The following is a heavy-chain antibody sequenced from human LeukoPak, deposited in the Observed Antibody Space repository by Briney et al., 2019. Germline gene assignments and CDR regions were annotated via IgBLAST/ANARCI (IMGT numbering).Heavy chain of an antibody. V-gene: IGHV4-38-2*02. Sequence: ASETLSLTCSVSGYSISSGYYWGWIRQPPGKGLEWIGSMSHSAGTYQNPSLKSRVTISIDTSKNQFFLKVNSVTAADTAVYYCARSGADYIWGSYRFGSWFDPWGQGTLVTVSS. CDR3: ARSGADYIWGSYRFGSWFDP. D-gene: IGHD3-16*02. CDR2: MSHSAGT. J-gene: IGHJ5*02. CDR1: GYSISSGYY.